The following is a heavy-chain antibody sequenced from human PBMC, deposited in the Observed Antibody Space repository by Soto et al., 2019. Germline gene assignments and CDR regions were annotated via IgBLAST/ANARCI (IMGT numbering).Heavy chain of an antibody. CDR1: GFTFRSYA. D-gene: IGHD3-10*01. J-gene: IGHJ4*02. CDR2: ISYDGSTK. CDR3: ARDGRTGTTLPHGGLDQ. V-gene: IGHV3-30-3*01. Sequence: QVQLMESGGGVVQPGGSLRLSWAASGFTFRSYAIHWVRQAPGKGLEWVVIISYDGSTKFYTDSVKGRFTISRDNSNNTLYLQMNRLRSEDTAIYYCARDGRTGTTLPHGGLDQWGQGTLVTVSS.